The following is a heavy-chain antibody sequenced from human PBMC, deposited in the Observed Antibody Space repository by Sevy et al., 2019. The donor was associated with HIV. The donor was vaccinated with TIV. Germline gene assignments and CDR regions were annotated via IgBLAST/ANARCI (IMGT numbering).Heavy chain of an antibody. CDR1: GFTFSSYW. J-gene: IGHJ4*02. V-gene: IGHV3-7*01. CDR2: IKQDGSEK. CDR3: ARDIPPLVFGVVKTSVFDY. D-gene: IGHD3-3*01. Sequence: GGSLRLSCAASGFTFSSYWMSWVRQAPGKGLEWVANIKQDGSEKYYVDSVKGRFTISRDNGKNSLCLQMNSLRAEDTAVYYCARDIPPLVFGVVKTSVFDYWGQGTLVTVSS.